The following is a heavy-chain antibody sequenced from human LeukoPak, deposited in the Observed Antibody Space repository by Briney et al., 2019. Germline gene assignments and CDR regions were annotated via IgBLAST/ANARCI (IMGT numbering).Heavy chain of an antibody. Sequence: GGSLRLSCAASGFSLSSYWMHWVRQAPGKGLVWVSRITGDGRTTSYADSVNGRFTISRDDAKNTLCLQMNSLRVEDTAVYYCASYFYSGRGVDVWGTGTTVTVSS. J-gene: IGHJ6*04. D-gene: IGHD1-26*01. CDR1: GFSLSSYW. V-gene: IGHV3-74*01. CDR3: ASYFYSGRGVDV. CDR2: ITGDGRTT.